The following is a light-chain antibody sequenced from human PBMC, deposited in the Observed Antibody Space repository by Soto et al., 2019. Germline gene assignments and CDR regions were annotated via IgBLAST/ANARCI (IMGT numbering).Light chain of an antibody. V-gene: IGKV3-20*01. Sequence: EIVLTQSPDTLSLSPGERATLSCRASQSVASGYLAWYQQRPGQAPRLLMYGVSSRAAGIPDRFSGGGSGTDFNLTISRLEAEDFAVYYCQQYGSSPILAFGGGTKVE. CDR3: QQYGSSPILA. J-gene: IGKJ4*01. CDR1: QSVASGY. CDR2: GVS.